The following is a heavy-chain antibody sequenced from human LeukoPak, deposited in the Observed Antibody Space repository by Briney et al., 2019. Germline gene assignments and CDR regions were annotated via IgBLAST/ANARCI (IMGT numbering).Heavy chain of an antibody. V-gene: IGHV3-23*01. CDR3: AKGHYNGSGSLDY. CDR1: GFTFSSYG. CDR2: IGGRDGST. J-gene: IGHJ4*02. Sequence: GGSLRLSCAASGFTFSSYGMSWVRQAPGKGLEWVSAIGGRDGSTYYADSVKGRFTISRDNSKNTLYVQMNSLRAEDTAVYYCAKGHYNGSGSLDYWGQGTLVTVSS. D-gene: IGHD3-10*01.